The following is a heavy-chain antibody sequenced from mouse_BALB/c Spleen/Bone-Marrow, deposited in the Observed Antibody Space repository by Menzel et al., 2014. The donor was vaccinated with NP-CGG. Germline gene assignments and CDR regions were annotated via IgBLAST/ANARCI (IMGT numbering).Heavy chain of an antibody. Sequence: DVQLVESGGGLVHPGGSLKLSCTVSGFDFSRYWLSWVRQAPGKGLEWIGEINPDSSTINYTPSLKDKFIISRDNAKNTLYLQMGKVRSEDTALYYCARHYYYGYVDYWGQGTSVTVSS. V-gene: IGHV4-1*02. J-gene: IGHJ4*01. CDR3: ARHYYYGYVDY. CDR2: INPDSSTI. CDR1: GFDFSRYW. D-gene: IGHD1-2*01.